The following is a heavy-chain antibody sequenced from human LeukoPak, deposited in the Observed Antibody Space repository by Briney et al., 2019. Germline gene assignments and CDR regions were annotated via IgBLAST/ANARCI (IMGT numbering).Heavy chain of an antibody. CDR3: ARHELAHFDY. Sequence: KPSETLSLTCTVSGGSISSYYWSWIRQPPGKGLEWIGYIYYSGSTNYNPSLKSRVTISVDTSKNQFSLKLSSVIAADTAVYFCARHELAHFDYWGQGTLVTVSS. V-gene: IGHV4-59*08. CDR2: IYYSGST. CDR1: GGSISSYY. D-gene: IGHD1-1*01. J-gene: IGHJ4*02.